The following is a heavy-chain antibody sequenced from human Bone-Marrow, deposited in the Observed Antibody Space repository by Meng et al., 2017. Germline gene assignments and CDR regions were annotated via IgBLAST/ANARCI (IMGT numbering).Heavy chain of an antibody. Sequence: SETLSLTCTVSGGSISSSSYYWGWIRQPPGKGLEWIGSIYYSGSTYYNPSLKSRVTISVDTSKNQFSLKLSSVTAADTAVYYCARHRGGTHFPDYWGQGTLVTVSS. V-gene: IGHV4-39*07. CDR1: GGSISSSSYY. CDR2: IYYSGST. D-gene: IGHD3-3*02. J-gene: IGHJ4*02. CDR3: ARHRGGTHFPDY.